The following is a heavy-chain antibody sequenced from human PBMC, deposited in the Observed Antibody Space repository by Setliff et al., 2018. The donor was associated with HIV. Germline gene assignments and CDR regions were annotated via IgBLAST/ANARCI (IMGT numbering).Heavy chain of an antibody. CDR2: IYASGST. D-gene: IGHD3-22*01. Sequence: SETLSLTCNVSDDSFSTNYWSWVRQPPGKGLEWIGYIYASGSTNYNPSLKSRVTISIDTSKNQFSLKLRSVTAADTAVYYCARETYYYDNPQYYYYYMDVWGKGTTVTVSS. CDR3: ARETYYYDNPQYYYYYMDV. V-gene: IGHV4-4*09. CDR1: DDSFSTNY. J-gene: IGHJ6*03.